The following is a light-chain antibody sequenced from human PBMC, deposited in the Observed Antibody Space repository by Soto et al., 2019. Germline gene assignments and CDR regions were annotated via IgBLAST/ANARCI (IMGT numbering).Light chain of an antibody. CDR2: EVS. J-gene: IGLJ1*01. Sequence: QSALTQPASVSGSPGQSITICCTGTSXDVGGYNYVSWYQQHPGKAPKLMIYEVSNRPSGVSNRFSGSKSGNTASLTISGLQAEDEADYYCSSYTSSSTLVVFGTGTKVTVL. V-gene: IGLV2-14*01. CDR1: SXDVGGYNY. CDR3: SSYTSSSTLVV.